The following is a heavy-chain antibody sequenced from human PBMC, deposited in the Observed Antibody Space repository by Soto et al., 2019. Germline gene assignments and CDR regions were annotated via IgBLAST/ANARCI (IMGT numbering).Heavy chain of an antibody. CDR1: GGSISSGNSY. Sequence: PSETLSLTCSVSGGSISSGNSYWNWIRQHPGKGLEWIGHIYYGGSTYYNPSLKSRVSISVDTSKNQFSLRLSSVTAADTAVYYCARDAGAFYGGNSGWFDPWGRGNLVTVSS. V-gene: IGHV4-31*03. D-gene: IGHD4-17*01. CDR2: IYYGGST. J-gene: IGHJ5*02. CDR3: ARDAGAFYGGNSGWFDP.